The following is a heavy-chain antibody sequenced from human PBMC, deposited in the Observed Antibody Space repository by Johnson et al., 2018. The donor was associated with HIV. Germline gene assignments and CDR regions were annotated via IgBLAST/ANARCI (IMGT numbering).Heavy chain of an antibody. D-gene: IGHD1-20*01. V-gene: IGHV3-20*04. CDR3: ATGWGNWNDEGPDAFDI. Sequence: VQLVESGGGMVRPGGSLRLSCAASGFIFNDYVMNWVRQAPGKGLEWVSGVNWNGGSTGYADSVKGRFTISRDNAKNSLYLQMKSLRAEDTALYYCATGWGNWNDEGPDAFDIWGQGTVVTVSS. CDR1: GFIFNDYV. J-gene: IGHJ3*02. CDR2: VNWNGGST.